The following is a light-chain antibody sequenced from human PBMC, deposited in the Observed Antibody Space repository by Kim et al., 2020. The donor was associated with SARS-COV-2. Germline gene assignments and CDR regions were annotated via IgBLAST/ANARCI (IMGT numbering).Light chain of an antibody. J-gene: IGLJ2*01. CDR2: GKN. CDR1: SLRSYY. CDR3: NSRDSNDNVV. V-gene: IGLV3-19*01. Sequence: SELPQDPAVSVALGQTVRITCQGDSLRSYYATWYQQKPGQAPILVIYGKNNRPSGIPDRFSGSSSGNTASLTITGTQAGDEADYYCNSRDSNDNVVFGGGTKVTVL.